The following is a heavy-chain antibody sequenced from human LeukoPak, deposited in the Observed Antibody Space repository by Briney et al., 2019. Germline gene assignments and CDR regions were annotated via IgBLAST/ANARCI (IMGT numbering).Heavy chain of an antibody. Sequence: ASVKVSCKASGGTFSSYAISWVRQAPGQGLEWMGGIIAIFGTANYAQKFQGRVTITADESTSTAYMELSSLRSEDTAVYYCARDRGSSSPFGYYYYGIDVWGQGTTVTVSS. CDR2: IIAIFGTA. CDR3: ARDRGSSSPFGYYYYGIDV. D-gene: IGHD6-6*01. V-gene: IGHV1-69*01. J-gene: IGHJ6*02. CDR1: GGTFSSYA.